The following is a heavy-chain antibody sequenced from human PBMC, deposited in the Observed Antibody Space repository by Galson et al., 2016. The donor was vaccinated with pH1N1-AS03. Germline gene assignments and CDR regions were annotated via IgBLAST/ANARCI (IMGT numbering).Heavy chain of an antibody. CDR3: TKKPASAMDV. CDR2: IKGKTDGGTV. D-gene: IGHD1-14*01. J-gene: IGHJ6*02. Sequence: SLRLSCAASGFSFTNAWMSWVRQAPGKGLEWVGRIKGKTDGGTVDYAAPVKGRFTISREDSETTLYLQMNSLKTEDTGVYYCTKKPASAMDVWGQGTTVTVSS. CDR1: GFSFTNAW. V-gene: IGHV3-15*01.